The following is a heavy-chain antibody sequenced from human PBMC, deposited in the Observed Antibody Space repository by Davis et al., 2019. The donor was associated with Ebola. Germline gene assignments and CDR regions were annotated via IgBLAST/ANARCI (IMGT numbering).Heavy chain of an antibody. CDR3: AWGYSSRRLDF. D-gene: IGHD6-13*01. J-gene: IGHJ4*02. CDR1: GFTFSSYA. CDR2: ISGSGDST. V-gene: IGHV3-23*01. Sequence: PGGSLRLSCGASGFTFSSYAMSWVRQAPGKGLEWVSVISGSGDSTYYADSVKGRFTISRDNANSTLLLQLNSLRAEDTAVYYCAWGYSSRRLDFWGQGTLVTVSS.